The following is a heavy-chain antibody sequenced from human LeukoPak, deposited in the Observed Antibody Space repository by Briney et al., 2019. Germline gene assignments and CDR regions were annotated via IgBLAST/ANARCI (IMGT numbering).Heavy chain of an antibody. Sequence: SETLSLTCTVSGGSISSSSYYWGWIRQPPGKGLEWIGSIYYSGSTYYNPSLKSRVTISVETSKNQFSLKLSSVTAADTAVYYCARSAYYDFWGGPTPAYYFDYWGQGTLVTVSS. J-gene: IGHJ4*02. CDR2: IYYSGST. CDR3: ARSAYYDFWGGPTPAYYFDY. V-gene: IGHV4-39*01. CDR1: GGSISSSSYY. D-gene: IGHD3-3*01.